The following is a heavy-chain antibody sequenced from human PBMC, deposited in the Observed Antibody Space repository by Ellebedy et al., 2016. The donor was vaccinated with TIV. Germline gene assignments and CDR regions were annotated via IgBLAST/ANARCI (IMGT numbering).Heavy chain of an antibody. CDR3: ASETFNDVDLEVWGVLDI. J-gene: IGHJ3*02. CDR1: GFTVSSTY. CDR2: ISNEVTT. D-gene: IGHD1-1*01. V-gene: IGHV3-66*01. Sequence: GESLKISCTVSGFTVSSTYMSWVRQAPGKGLEWVSLISNEVTTYYSDSVRGRLTISRDNSKNKLELQMSSLRVEDTAVYYCASETFNDVDLEVWGVLDIWGQGTMVTVSS.